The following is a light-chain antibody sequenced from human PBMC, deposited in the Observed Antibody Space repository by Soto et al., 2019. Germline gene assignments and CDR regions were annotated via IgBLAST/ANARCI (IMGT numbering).Light chain of an antibody. Sequence: QSVLTQPPSASGTPGQNVTISCSGSSSNIGSNIVNWYQQLPGTAPKLLIYSNNQRPSGVPDRFSGSKSVTSASLAISGLQSEDEADYYCAAWDVSLNGWVFGGGTKLTVL. J-gene: IGLJ3*02. V-gene: IGLV1-44*01. CDR1: SSNIGSNI. CDR3: AAWDVSLNGWV. CDR2: SNN.